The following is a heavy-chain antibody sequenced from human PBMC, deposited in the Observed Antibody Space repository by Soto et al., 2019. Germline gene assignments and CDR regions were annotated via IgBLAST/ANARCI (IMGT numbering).Heavy chain of an antibody. CDR3: ARVPDV. J-gene: IGHJ6*02. Sequence: PSETLSLTCAVSGGSISSGGYSWSWIRQPPGKSLERIGYIYHSGSTYYNTSLKSRVTISVDRSKNQFSLILFFVTAADTAVYYCARVPDVWGQGTTVTVSS. CDR2: IYHSGST. V-gene: IGHV4-30-2*01. CDR1: GGSISSGGYS.